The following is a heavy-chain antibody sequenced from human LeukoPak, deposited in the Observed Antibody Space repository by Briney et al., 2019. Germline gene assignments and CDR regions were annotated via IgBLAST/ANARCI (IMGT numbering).Heavy chain of an antibody. CDR1: GFTFSSYG. V-gene: IGHV3-30*02. Sequence: PGGSLRLSCAASGFTFSSYGMHWVRQAPGKGLEWVAFIRYDGSNKYYADSVKGRFTISRDNSKNSLYLQMNSLRAEDTAVYYCARDTSGSSTGLIDAWGQGTLVTVSS. CDR3: ARDTSGSSTGLIDA. CDR2: IRYDGSNK. D-gene: IGHD1-26*01. J-gene: IGHJ5*02.